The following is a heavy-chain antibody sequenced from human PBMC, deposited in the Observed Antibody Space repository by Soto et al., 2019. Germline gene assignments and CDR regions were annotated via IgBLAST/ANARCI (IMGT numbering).Heavy chain of an antibody. J-gene: IGHJ3*02. CDR1: GYTFITSYY. CDR3: ARDTAYDHDAFDI. CDR2: INPTGTMT. Sequence: RASVKVSCKASGYTFITSYYTHWVRQAPGQGLEWMGIINPTGTMTKYSERFQGRLTMTRDTSTSTDYMELSTLTSEDTAVYFCARDTAYDHDAFDICGQRTMVIVSS. V-gene: IGHV1-46*01. D-gene: IGHD5-12*01.